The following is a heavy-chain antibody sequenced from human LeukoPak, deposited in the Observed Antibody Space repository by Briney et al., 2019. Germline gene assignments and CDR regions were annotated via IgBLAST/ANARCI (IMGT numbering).Heavy chain of an antibody. CDR1: EYTFTSYD. D-gene: IGHD6-13*01. Sequence: ASVKVSCKASEYTFTSYDINWVRQATGQGLEWMGWMNPNSGNTGYAQKFQGRVTMTRNTSISTAYMELSSLRSEDTAVYYCARIDSSSWYYFDYWGQGTLVTVSS. V-gene: IGHV1-8*01. CDR2: MNPNSGNT. CDR3: ARIDSSSWYYFDY. J-gene: IGHJ4*02.